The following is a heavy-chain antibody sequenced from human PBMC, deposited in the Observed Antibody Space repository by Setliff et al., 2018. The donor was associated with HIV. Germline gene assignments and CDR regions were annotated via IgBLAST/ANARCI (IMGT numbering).Heavy chain of an antibody. CDR1: GFTFNSNG. Sequence: SGGSLRLSCAASGFTFNSNGMSWVRQAPGKGLEWVSGITSNGGRTGYADSVRGRFTISRDSFKNTLYLQMNSLRAEDTALYFCARDAPGYSHVLDFWGQGTQVTVSS. CDR2: ITSNGGRT. D-gene: IGHD5-18*01. V-gene: IGHV3-20*04. CDR3: ARDAPGYSHVLDF. J-gene: IGHJ4*02.